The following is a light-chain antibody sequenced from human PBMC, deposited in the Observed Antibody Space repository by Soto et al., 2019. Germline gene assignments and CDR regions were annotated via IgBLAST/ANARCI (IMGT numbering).Light chain of an antibody. CDR1: QSISSY. CDR3: QQSYSTPPDT. Sequence: DIQMTQSPSSLSASVGDRVTITCRASQSISSYLNWYQQKPGKAPKLLIYAASSLQSGVPSRFSGSGSGTDFSLTISSLQPEDFATCYCQQSYSTPPDTFGQGTKLEIK. CDR2: AAS. V-gene: IGKV1-39*01. J-gene: IGKJ2*01.